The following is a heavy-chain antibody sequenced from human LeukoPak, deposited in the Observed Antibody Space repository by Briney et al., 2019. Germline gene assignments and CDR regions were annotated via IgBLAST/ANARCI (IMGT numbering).Heavy chain of an antibody. D-gene: IGHD5-18*01. CDR1: GGSISSYY. J-gene: IGHJ4*02. V-gene: IGHV4-59*01. CDR2: FYYNGGT. CDR3: GRGGGVDTAMIANFDC. Sequence: PSETLSLTCTLSGGSISSYYWSWIRKPPGKGREWFGYFYYNGGTNYNPSRRSPVTLSVDTSTKHLCLWLSSATAAATAMYYSGRGGGVDTAMIANFDCWGQGTLVTVSS.